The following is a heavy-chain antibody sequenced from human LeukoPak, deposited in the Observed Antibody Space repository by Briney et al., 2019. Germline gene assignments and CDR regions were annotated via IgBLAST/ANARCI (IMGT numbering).Heavy chain of an antibody. V-gene: IGHV5-51*01. CDR1: GYSFTGHW. CDR2: IYPDNSNT. CDR3: ARQQPTMTDY. J-gene: IGHJ4*02. Sequence: GESLKISCKGSGYSFTGHWIGWVRQMPGKGLEWMGIIYPDNSNTRYSPSFQGQVTISADKSISTAYLQWSSLKASDTAMYYCARQQPTMTDYWGQGTLVTVSS. D-gene: IGHD3-22*01.